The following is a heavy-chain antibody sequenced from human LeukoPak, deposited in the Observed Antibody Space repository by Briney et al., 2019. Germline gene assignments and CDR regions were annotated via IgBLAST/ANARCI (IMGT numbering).Heavy chain of an antibody. CDR3: VRDLGVGGSWPLDF. D-gene: IGHD2-15*01. CDR1: GASVSTTSCL. V-gene: IGHV4-39*07. Sequence: PSETLSLTCVVSGASVSTTSCLWGWVRQTPGKGLEWIGSISYTGSSYYNPSLNSRVTMSLDPAKNHFSLRMTSLTAADTAVYYCVRDLGVGGSWPLDFWGSGTVVIVSS. CDR2: ISYTGSS. J-gene: IGHJ4*02.